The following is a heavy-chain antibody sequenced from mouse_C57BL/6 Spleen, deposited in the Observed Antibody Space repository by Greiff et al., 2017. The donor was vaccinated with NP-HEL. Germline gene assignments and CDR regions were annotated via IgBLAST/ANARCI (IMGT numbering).Heavy chain of an antibody. J-gene: IGHJ2*01. CDR3: AKQNYYGSEDYFDY. V-gene: IGHV5-17*01. CDR2: ISSGSSTI. D-gene: IGHD1-1*01. CDR1: GFTFSDYG. Sequence: EVMLVESGGGLVKPGGSLKLSCAASGFTFSDYGMHWVRQAPEKGLEWVAYISSGSSTIYYADTVKGRFTISRDNAKNTLFLQMTSLRAEDTAMYYCAKQNYYGSEDYFDYWGQGTTLTVSS.